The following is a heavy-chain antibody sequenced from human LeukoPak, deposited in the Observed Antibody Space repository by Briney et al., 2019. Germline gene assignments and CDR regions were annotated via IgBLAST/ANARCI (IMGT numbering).Heavy chain of an antibody. CDR1: GYTFTNFD. D-gene: IGHD6-19*01. Sequence: GASVKVSCKGSGYTFTNFDINWVRQATGQGLEWMGWMNPNSGNTVSAQKLQGRGTMTMNTSISTAYIELSSLRSEDTAVYYCARGPQWRGDSYYMDVWGRGTTVTVSS. CDR3: ARGPQWRGDSYYMDV. V-gene: IGHV1-8*01. J-gene: IGHJ6*03. CDR2: MNPNSGNT.